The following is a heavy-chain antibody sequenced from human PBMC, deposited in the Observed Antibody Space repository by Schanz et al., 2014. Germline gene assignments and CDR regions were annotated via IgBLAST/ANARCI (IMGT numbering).Heavy chain of an antibody. V-gene: IGHV1-69*08. D-gene: IGHD6-13*01. J-gene: IGHJ6*02. CDR3: ARDNLVSSSWYNYYGMDV. CDR2: IILMSGMA. CDR1: GVSFTSST. Sequence: QVHLVQSGAEVKRPGSSVKVSCKASGVSFTSSTVSWVRQAPGQGLEWVGRIILMSGMAYYSQKFQGRVTITADISTSTAYMDLSSLRSDDTAVYYCARDNLVSSSWYNYYGMDVWGQGTTVTVSS.